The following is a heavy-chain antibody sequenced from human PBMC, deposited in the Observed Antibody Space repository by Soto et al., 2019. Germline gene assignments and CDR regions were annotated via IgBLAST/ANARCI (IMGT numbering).Heavy chain of an antibody. D-gene: IGHD4-17*01. J-gene: IGHJ4*02. V-gene: IGHV3-23*01. CDR3: AKVPSYGDYVDY. CDR2: ISGSGGST. CDR1: GFTFSSYA. Sequence: EVQLLESGGGLVQPGGSLRLSCAASGFTFSSYAMSWVRQAPGKGLEWVSAISGSGGSTYYADSVKGRFTISSDNSKNTLYLQMTGRRAEDTAVYYCAKVPSYGDYVDYWGQGTLVTVSS.